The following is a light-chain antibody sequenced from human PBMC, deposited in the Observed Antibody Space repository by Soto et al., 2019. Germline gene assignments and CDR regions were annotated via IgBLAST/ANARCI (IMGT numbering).Light chain of an antibody. Sequence: EIVMTHSPATLSVSPGERATLSCRASQNVYSNLAWYQQKPGQAPRLVISSASTRATGIPARFSGSGSGTEFALTISSLQSEDFAVYYCQQYNNWPAIPFGQVTRLAIK. V-gene: IGKV3-15*01. CDR3: QQYNNWPAIP. J-gene: IGKJ5*01. CDR2: SAS. CDR1: QNVYSN.